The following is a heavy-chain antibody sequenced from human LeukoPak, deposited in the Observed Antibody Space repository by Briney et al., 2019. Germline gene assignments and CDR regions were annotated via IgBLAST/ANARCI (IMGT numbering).Heavy chain of an antibody. CDR1: GYTFTSFY. D-gene: IGHD3-9*01. Sequence: ASVKVSCKASGYTFTSFYMHWVRQAPGQGLEWMGIINPTGGSTGYAQKFQGRVTMTRDMSTSTVYMELSSLKASDTAMYYCARPDGLGYFDWRIWGQGTMVTVSS. V-gene: IGHV1-46*01. CDR2: INPTGGST. J-gene: IGHJ3*02. CDR3: ARPDGLGYFDWRI.